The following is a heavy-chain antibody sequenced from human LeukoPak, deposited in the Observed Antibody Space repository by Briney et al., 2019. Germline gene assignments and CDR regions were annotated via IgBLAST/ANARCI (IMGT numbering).Heavy chain of an antibody. CDR1: GYIFTSYW. D-gene: IGHD6-19*01. CDR3: ARFDVAEIDY. Sequence: GESLQISCKGSGYIFTSYWIGWVRQLPGKGLEWMGIIYPGDSDTRYSPSFQGQVTISADKSISTAYLQWSSLKASDTAMYYCARFDVAEIDYWGQGTLVTVSS. V-gene: IGHV5-51*01. CDR2: IYPGDSDT. J-gene: IGHJ4*02.